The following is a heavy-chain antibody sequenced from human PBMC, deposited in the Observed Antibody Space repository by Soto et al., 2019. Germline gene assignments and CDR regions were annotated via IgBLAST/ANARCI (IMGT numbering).Heavy chain of an antibody. V-gene: IGHV1-18*01. CDR2: ISTDKGKT. Sequence: QVQLVQSGPEVKKPGASVKVSCKTSRYTFTSYGISCVRQAPGQGLEWMGWISTDKGKTNYAQKFQGRVTMTTDTSTSTAYMELRSLRSDDTAVYYCATRSPAFDDWGQGTLVTVSS. CDR1: RYTFTSYG. J-gene: IGHJ4*02. CDR3: ATRSPAFDD.